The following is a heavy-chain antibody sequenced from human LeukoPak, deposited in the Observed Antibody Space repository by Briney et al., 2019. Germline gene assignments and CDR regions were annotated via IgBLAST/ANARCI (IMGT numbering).Heavy chain of an antibody. D-gene: IGHD2/OR15-2a*01. CDR2: IYHSGGT. V-gene: IGHV4-4*02. CDR3: VGNGYYALDS. CDR1: GDSINSFDW. J-gene: IGHJ4*02. Sequence: SETLSLTCAVSGDSINSFDWWSWVRQSPARGLEWIGEIYHSGGTNYNPSLKSRVTISIDKSKNQLSLKLTSVTAADTAVYFCVGNGYYALDSWGQGTLVTVAS.